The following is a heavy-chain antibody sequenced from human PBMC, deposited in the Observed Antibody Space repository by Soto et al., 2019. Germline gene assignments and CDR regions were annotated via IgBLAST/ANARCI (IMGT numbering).Heavy chain of an antibody. D-gene: IGHD6-19*01. CDR2: ISGSGGST. Sequence: GGSLRLSCAASGFTFSSYAMSWVRQAPGKGLEWVSAISGSGGSTYYADSVKGRFTISRDNSKNTLYLQMNSLRAEDTAVYYCAKESGYSSGWHAEYFQHWGQGTLVTVSS. CDR3: AKESGYSSGWHAEYFQH. CDR1: GFTFSSYA. J-gene: IGHJ1*01. V-gene: IGHV3-23*01.